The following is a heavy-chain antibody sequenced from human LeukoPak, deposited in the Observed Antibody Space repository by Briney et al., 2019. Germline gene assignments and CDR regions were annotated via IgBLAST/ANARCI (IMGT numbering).Heavy chain of an antibody. V-gene: IGHV1-69*02. D-gene: IGHD2-2*01. Sequence: SVKVSCKASGGTFSSYTISWVRQAPGQGLEWMGRIIPILGIANYAQKFQGRVTITADKSTSTAYMELSSLRSENTAVYYCARYVVVPAANQGGNWFDPWGQGTLVTVSS. CDR2: IIPILGIA. J-gene: IGHJ5*02. CDR3: ARYVVVPAANQGGNWFDP. CDR1: GGTFSSYT.